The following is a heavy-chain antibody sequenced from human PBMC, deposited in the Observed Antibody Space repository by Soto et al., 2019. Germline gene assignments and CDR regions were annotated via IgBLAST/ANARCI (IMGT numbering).Heavy chain of an antibody. D-gene: IGHD3-10*01. V-gene: IGHV3-23*01. CDR1: GITFRSRA. CDR2: TTDTDGDR. CDR3: ARGSRDSYPGSRIFYL. J-gene: IGHJ5*02. Sequence: GGSLRLSCVASGITFRSRAISWRRQAPGEGLEWVSTTTDTDGDRKYADSVRGRFTISRDNSKNTLYLQMSSLRAEDSAVYFCARGSRDSYPGSRIFYLWGRETRVTVSS.